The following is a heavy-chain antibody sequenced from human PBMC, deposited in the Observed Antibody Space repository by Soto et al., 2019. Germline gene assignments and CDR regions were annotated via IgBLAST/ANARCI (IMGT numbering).Heavy chain of an antibody. J-gene: IGHJ6*02. D-gene: IGHD1-1*01. V-gene: IGHV3-30-3*01. Sequence: QVQLVESGGGVVQPGRSLRLSCAASGFTFSSYAMHWVRQAPGKGLEWVAVISYDGSNKYYADSVKGRFTISRDNSKNTLYLQMNSLRPEDTAVYYCAGDRLRYNWHDFPYYCYGMGVWGQGTPVTVSS. CDR2: ISYDGSNK. CDR3: AGDRLRYNWHDFPYYCYGMGV. CDR1: GFTFSSYA.